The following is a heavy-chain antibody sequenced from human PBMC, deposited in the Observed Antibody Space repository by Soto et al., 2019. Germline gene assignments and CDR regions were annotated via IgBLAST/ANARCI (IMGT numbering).Heavy chain of an antibody. CDR1: GGSISSSSYY. V-gene: IGHV4-39*01. J-gene: IGHJ4*02. D-gene: IGHD6-13*01. CDR3: ARHEVYSRKIGY. CDR2: IYYSGST. Sequence: QLQLQESGPGLVKPSETLSLTCTVSGGSISSSSYYWGWIRQPPGKGVEWNGSIYYSGSTCYNPSPKRGVTISFDTSKNQFSLKLSSGTAADTAVYYCARHEVYSRKIGYWGQGTLVTVSS.